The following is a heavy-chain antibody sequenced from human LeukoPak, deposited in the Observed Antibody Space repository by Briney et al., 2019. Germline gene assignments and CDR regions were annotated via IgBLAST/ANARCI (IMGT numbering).Heavy chain of an antibody. Sequence: GESLKISCKGSGSSFTSYWIGWVRQMPGKGLEWMGIIYPGDCDTRYSPSFQGQVTIPADKSISTAYLQWSSLKASDTAMYYCARQVPGYCSSTSCLDAFDIWGQGTTVTVSS. CDR1: GSSFTSYW. V-gene: IGHV5-51*01. J-gene: IGHJ3*02. D-gene: IGHD2-2*01. CDR2: IYPGDCDT. CDR3: ARQVPGYCSSTSCLDAFDI.